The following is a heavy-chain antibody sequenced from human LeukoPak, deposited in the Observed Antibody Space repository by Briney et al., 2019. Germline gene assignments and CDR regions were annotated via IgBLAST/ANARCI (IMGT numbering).Heavy chain of an antibody. CDR3: ARDNLVLTDNSGLDY. J-gene: IGHJ4*02. CDR2: IYYSGTT. CDR1: GGSISSYY. D-gene: IGHD3-22*01. V-gene: IGHV4-59*01. Sequence: PSETLSLTCTVSGGSISSYYWNWIRQPPGKGLEWIGYIYYSGTTNYNPSLKSRVSMSVDTSKNQFSLKLSSVTAADTAVYYCARDNLVLTDNSGLDYWGQGTLVTVSS.